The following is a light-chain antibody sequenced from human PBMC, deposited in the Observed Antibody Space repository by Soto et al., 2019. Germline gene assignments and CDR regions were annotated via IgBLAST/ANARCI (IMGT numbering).Light chain of an antibody. Sequence: VLTQSPATLSLSPGERATLSCRASRSISTYLAWYQQKPGQSPKLLIYWASTRESGVPDRFSGSGSGTDFTLSISGLQAEDVAVYYCQQYYVSPPTFGQGTKVEIK. CDR3: QQYYVSPPT. CDR1: RSISTY. V-gene: IGKV4-1*01. J-gene: IGKJ1*01. CDR2: WAS.